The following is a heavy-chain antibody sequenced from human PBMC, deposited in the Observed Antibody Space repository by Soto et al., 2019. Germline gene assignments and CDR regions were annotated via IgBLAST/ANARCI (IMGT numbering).Heavy chain of an antibody. Sequence: SETLSLTCAVYGGSFSGYYWSWIRQPPGKGLEWIGEINHSGSTNYNPSLKSRVTISVDTSKNQFSLKLSSVTAADTAVYYCARIRSVVFYYYYMDVWGKGTTVT. D-gene: IGHD3-10*01. J-gene: IGHJ6*03. CDR3: ARIRSVVFYYYYMDV. CDR2: INHSGST. CDR1: GGSFSGYY. V-gene: IGHV4-34*01.